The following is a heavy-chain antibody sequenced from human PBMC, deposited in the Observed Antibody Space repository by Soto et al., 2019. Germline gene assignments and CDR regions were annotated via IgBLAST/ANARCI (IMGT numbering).Heavy chain of an antibody. Sequence: GGSLRLSCAASGFTFSSNAMHWVRQAPGKGLEWVAIISYDGSNKYYADSVKGRFTISRDNSKNTLYLQMNSLRAEDTAVYYCTRDLGGDIDYWGQGTLVTVSS. V-gene: IGHV3-30-3*01. J-gene: IGHJ4*02. CDR1: GFTFSSNA. CDR3: TRDLGGDIDY. CDR2: ISYDGSNK. D-gene: IGHD3-16*01.